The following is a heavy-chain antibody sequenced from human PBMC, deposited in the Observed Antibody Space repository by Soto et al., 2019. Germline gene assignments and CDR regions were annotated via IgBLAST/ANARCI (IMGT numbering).Heavy chain of an antibody. Sequence: EVQVLESGGGLVQPGGSLRLSCAASGFTFSSYDMSWVRQAPGKGLEWVSGVSASGSITSYADSAKGRFTISRDNAKNTMFLQNNSLRAEDTAVYFCAKGDCSGGRCYRGFDYWGQGTLVTVSS. CDR2: VSASGSIT. D-gene: IGHD2-15*01. CDR1: GFTFSSYD. J-gene: IGHJ4*02. V-gene: IGHV3-23*01. CDR3: AKGDCSGGRCYRGFDY.